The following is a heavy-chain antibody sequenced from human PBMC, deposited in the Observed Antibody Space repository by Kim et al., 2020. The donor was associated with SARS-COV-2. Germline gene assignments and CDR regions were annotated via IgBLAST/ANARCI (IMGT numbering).Heavy chain of an antibody. CDR3: AKEIYYYGSGHDAFDI. D-gene: IGHD3-10*01. Sequence: GGSLRLSCAASGFTFSSYAMSWVRQAPGKGLEWVSAISGSGGSTYYADSVKGRFTISRDNSKNTLYLQMNSLRAEDTAVYYCAKEIYYYGSGHDAFDIWGQGTMVTVSS. CDR1: GFTFSSYA. CDR2: ISGSGGST. V-gene: IGHV3-23*01. J-gene: IGHJ3*02.